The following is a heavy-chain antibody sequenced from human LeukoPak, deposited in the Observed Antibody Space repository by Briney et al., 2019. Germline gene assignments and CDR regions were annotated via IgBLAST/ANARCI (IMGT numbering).Heavy chain of an antibody. D-gene: IGHD4-17*01. CDR2: ISDTGEST. J-gene: IGHJ4*02. Sequence: GGSLRLSCAASGFTFSRYDMSWVRQAPGKGLEWVSGISDTGESTYYVGSVKGRFTISRDNSKNTLYLQMNSLRAEDTAVYHCAKERTETTAYFDYWGQGTLVTVSS. CDR3: AKERTETTAYFDY. CDR1: GFTFSRYD. V-gene: IGHV3-23*01.